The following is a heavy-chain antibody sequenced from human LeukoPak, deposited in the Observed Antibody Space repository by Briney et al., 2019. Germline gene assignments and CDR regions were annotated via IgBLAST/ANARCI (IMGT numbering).Heavy chain of an antibody. CDR3: ARDRGVVPAALYYYYGMDV. CDR1: GGSFSGYY. J-gene: IGHJ6*02. D-gene: IGHD2-2*01. CDR2: INHSGST. V-gene: IGHV4-34*01. Sequence: PSETLSLTCAVYGGSFSGYYWSWIRQPPGKGLEWIGEINHSGSTNYNPSLKSRVTMSVDTSKNQFSLKLSSVTAADTAVYYCARDRGVVPAALYYYYGMDVWGQGTTVTVSS.